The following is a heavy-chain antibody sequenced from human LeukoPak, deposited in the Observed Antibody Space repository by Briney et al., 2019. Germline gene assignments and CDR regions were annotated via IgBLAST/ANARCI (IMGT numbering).Heavy chain of an antibody. CDR3: AKDMRSAVAATFDY. Sequence: GRSLRLSCAASGFTFDDYAMHWVRQAPGEGLEWVSGISWNSGSIGYADSVKGRFTISRDNAKNSLYLQMNSLRAEDTALYYCAKDMRSAVAATFDYWGQGTLVTVSS. V-gene: IGHV3-9*01. D-gene: IGHD6-19*01. CDR1: GFTFDDYA. J-gene: IGHJ4*02. CDR2: ISWNSGSI.